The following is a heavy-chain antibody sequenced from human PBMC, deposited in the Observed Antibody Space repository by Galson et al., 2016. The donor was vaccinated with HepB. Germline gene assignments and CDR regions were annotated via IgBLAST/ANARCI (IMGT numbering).Heavy chain of an antibody. J-gene: IGHJ3*02. V-gene: IGHV3-21*01. CDR3: ASERLDSSGYSYPDAFEI. CDR1: GLTLRGYA. Sequence: SLRLSCAASGLTLRGYAMNWVRQAPGKGLDWVSCISRGGTYTYYADSVKGRFTVSRDNAKNSLYLQMNNLRVEDTALYYCASERLDSSGYSYPDAFEIWGLGTMVTVSS. D-gene: IGHD3-22*01. CDR2: ISRGGTYT.